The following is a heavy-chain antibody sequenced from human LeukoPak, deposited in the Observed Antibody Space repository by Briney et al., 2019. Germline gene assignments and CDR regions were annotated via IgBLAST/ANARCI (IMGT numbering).Heavy chain of an antibody. Sequence: GGSLRLSCAASGFTFSSYAMSWVRQAPGKGLEWVSVISGGGGSTYYADSVKGRFTISRDNSKNTLYLQMNSLRAEDTAVYYCARAFYCPYSICSSLGDHWGQGTPVTVSS. CDR2: ISGGGGST. V-gene: IGHV3-23*01. D-gene: IGHD2-8*01. J-gene: IGHJ4*02. CDR3: ARAFYCPYSICSSLGDH. CDR1: GFTFSSYA.